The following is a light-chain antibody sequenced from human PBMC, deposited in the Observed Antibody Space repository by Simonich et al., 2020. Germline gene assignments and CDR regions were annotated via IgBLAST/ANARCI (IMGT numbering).Light chain of an antibody. V-gene: IGKV4-1*01. CDR3: QQYYSTPPT. CDR2: WAS. CDR1: QSVLYSSNNKNY. J-gene: IGKJ1*01. Sequence: DIVMTQSPDSLAVSLGERATINCKSSQSVLYSSNNKNYLAWYQQKPGQPPKLHIYWASTRESGVPDRFSGSGSGTDFTHTISSLQAEDVAVYYCQQYYSTPPTFGQGTKVEIK.